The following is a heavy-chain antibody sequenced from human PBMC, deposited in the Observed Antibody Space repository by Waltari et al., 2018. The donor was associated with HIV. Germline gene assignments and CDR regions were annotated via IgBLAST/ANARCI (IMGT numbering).Heavy chain of an antibody. CDR1: GFPFSSAW. V-gene: IGHV3-15*01. Sequence: EVQLVESGGGLIKPGGSLRPPCAASGFPFSSAWMSWVRQAPGKGLEWVGRIKTKTDGGTTDYAAPVKGRFTISRDDSKNTLYLQMNNLKTEDTAVYYCATDRRGAFDIWGQGTMVTVSS. J-gene: IGHJ3*02. CDR2: IKTKTDGGTT. CDR3: ATDRRGAFDI.